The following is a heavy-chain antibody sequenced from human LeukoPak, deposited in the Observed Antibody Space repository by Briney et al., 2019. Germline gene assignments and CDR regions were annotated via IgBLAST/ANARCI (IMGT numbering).Heavy chain of an antibody. D-gene: IGHD3-22*01. CDR1: GGSISSYY. CDR3: TRGSIAYYYMDV. J-gene: IGHJ6*03. CDR2: IYYSGST. Sequence: SSETLSLTCTVSGGSISSYYWSWIRQPPGKGLEWIGNIYYSGSTNYNPSLKSRVTISVDTSKNQFSLKLSSVTAADTAVYYCTRGSIAYYYMDVWGKGTTVTISS. V-gene: IGHV4-59*01.